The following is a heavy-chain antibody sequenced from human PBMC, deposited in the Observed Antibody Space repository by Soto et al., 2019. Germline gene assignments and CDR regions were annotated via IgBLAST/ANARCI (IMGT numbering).Heavy chain of an antibody. V-gene: IGHV4-39*01. CDR1: VESISSSSYY. CDR3: ARQRTTVVNKAYFDH. Sequence: WGILSLAWIVSVESISSSSYYWCWTRPPRGSGRPWLPSIYSSGPSYCHPCVTSPVTLSIDTSTPPSSLKLSSVPPTAAAVYFCARQRTTVVNKAYFDHWGQGAMVTVSS. D-gene: IGHD4-17*01. J-gene: IGHJ4*02. CDR2: IYSSGPS.